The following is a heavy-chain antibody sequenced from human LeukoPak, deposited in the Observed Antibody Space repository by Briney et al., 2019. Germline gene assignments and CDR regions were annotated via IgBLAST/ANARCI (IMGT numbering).Heavy chain of an antibody. Sequence: SVKVSCKASGGTFSSYAISWVRQAPGQGLEWMGGIIPIFGTANYAQKFQGRVTITADESTSTAYMELSSLRSEDTAVYYCARERHCSGGSCYYYYYGMDVWGQGTTVTVSS. CDR3: ARERHCSGGSCYYYYYGMDV. V-gene: IGHV1-69*01. J-gene: IGHJ6*02. D-gene: IGHD2-15*01. CDR1: GGTFSSYA. CDR2: IIPIFGTA.